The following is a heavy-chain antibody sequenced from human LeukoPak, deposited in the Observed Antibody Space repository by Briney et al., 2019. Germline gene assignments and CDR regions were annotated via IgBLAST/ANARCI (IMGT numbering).Heavy chain of an antibody. CDR2: INSNETGT. CDR1: GFSFSNYW. J-gene: IGHJ4*02. V-gene: IGHV3-74*01. CDR3: ARDGSLPDY. Sequence: GGSLRLSCAASGFSFSNYWMHWVRQAPGEGLVCVSRINSNETGTSYAASVKGRFTISRDNAKNTLYLQMNSLRAEDTAVYYCARDGSLPDYWGQGTLVTVSS.